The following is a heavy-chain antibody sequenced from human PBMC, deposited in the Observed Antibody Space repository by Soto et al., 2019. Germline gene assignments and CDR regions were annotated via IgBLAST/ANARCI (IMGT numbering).Heavy chain of an antibody. J-gene: IGHJ6*02. CDR3: AAVLYCGGDCYPDYYGMDV. CDR1: GFTFSSYS. D-gene: IGHD2-21*02. Sequence: PGGSLRLSCAASGFTFSSYSMNWVRQAPGKGLEWVSSISSSSSYIHYGDSVKGRFTISRDNAKNSLYLQMNSLRAEDTAVYYCAAVLYCGGDCYPDYYGMDVWGQGTTVTVSS. V-gene: IGHV3-21*01. CDR2: ISSSSSYI.